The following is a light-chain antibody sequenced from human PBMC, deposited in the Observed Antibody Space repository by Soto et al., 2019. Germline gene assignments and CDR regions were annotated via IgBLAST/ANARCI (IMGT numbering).Light chain of an antibody. CDR3: YSAADNTVGI. CDR2: KDT. Sequence: SYELTQPSSVSVSPGQTARITCSGDVLAKKYGRWFQQKPGQAPVMVIYKDTERPSEIPARVSGSSSGTTVTLTISGAQVEDEADYYCYSAADNTVGIFGGGTKVTVL. V-gene: IGLV3-27*01. J-gene: IGLJ2*01. CDR1: VLAKKY.